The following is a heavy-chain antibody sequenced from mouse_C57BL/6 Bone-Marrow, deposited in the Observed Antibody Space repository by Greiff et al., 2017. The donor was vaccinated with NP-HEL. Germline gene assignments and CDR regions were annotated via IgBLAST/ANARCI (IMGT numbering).Heavy chain of an antibody. Sequence: QVQLQQPGAELVKPGASVKMSCKASGYTFTSYWITWVKQRPGQGLEWIGDIYPGSGSTNYNEKFKSKATLTVDTSSSTDYMQLSSLTSEDSAVYYCARDYGSIYYFDYWGKGTTLTVSS. D-gene: IGHD1-1*01. CDR2: IYPGSGST. V-gene: IGHV1-55*01. J-gene: IGHJ2*01. CDR1: GYTFTSYW. CDR3: ARDYGSIYYFDY.